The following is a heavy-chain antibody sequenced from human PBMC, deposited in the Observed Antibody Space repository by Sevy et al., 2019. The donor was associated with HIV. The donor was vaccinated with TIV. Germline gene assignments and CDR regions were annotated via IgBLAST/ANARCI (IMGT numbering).Heavy chain of an antibody. CDR2: INPNSGDT. V-gene: IGHV1-2*02. CDR3: ARSITIFGVAPVGV. D-gene: IGHD3-3*01. J-gene: IGHJ3*01. Sequence: ASVKVSCKASGNSFTVYYFHWVRQAPGQGREWMGWINPNSGDTHYAQRFQGRVTMTTDDTINAAYMELSRRTSDDTAVYYCARSITIFGVAPVGVWGQGTLVTVSS. CDR1: GNSFTVYY.